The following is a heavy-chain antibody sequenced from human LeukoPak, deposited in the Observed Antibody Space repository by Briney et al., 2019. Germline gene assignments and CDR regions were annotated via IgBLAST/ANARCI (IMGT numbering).Heavy chain of an antibody. V-gene: IGHV1-2*06. CDR1: GYTFTGYY. CDR2: INPNSGGT. Sequence: ASVKVSCKASGYTFTGYYMHWVRQAPGQGLEWMGRINPNSGGTNYAQKFQGRVTMTRNTSISTAYRELSRLRSDDTAVNYCASPEKESRDTAMVRRAFYIWGQGTMVTVSS. CDR3: ASPEKESRDTAMVRRAFYI. J-gene: IGHJ3*02. D-gene: IGHD5-18*01.